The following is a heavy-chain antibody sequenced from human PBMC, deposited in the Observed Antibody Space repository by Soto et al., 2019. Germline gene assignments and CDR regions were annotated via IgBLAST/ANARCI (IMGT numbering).Heavy chain of an antibody. J-gene: IGHJ4*02. D-gene: IGHD2-2*01. CDR1: GFTFSSYA. V-gene: IGHV3-30-3*01. CDR3: GRCTCTSCHLGSDY. Sequence: QVLLVDSGGGVVQPGRSLRLSCAASGFTFSSYAMNWVRQAPGKGLEWVALISHDGINKYYADSVRGRFTISRDSSTNTLYLQMNSLRAADTAVYYCGRCTCTSCHLGSDYWGQGTLVTVSS. CDR2: ISHDGINK.